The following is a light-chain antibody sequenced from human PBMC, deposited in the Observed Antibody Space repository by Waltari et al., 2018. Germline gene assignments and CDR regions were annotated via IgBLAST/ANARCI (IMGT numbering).Light chain of an antibody. V-gene: IGKV3-15*01. J-gene: IGKJ1*01. Sequence: EVVMTQSPATLSVSPGESATLSCRASRSVGTNVVWYQQRPGRPPRSLIYAASIRATDTPARFRGSGSGTEFSLTISSLQSEDFAVYYCQQFNDWPRTFGQGTRVEI. CDR2: AAS. CDR3: QQFNDWPRT. CDR1: RSVGTN.